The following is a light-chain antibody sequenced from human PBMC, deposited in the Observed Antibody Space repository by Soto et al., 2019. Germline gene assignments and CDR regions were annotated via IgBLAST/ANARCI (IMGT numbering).Light chain of an antibody. Sequence: DLQMTQSPPSLSASVGDRVTIACRASQSIRSYLNWYQQKPGRAPKLLIYAAGSLQNGVPSRFSGSGSGTEFTLTITSLQPEDFAAYYCQQSYSIPITFGQGTKLEIK. CDR1: QSIRSY. CDR3: QQSYSIPIT. CDR2: AAG. V-gene: IGKV1-39*01. J-gene: IGKJ2*01.